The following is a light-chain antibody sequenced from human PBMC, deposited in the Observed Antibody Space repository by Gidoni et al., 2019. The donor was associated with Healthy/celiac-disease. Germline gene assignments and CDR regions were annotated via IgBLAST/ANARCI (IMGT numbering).Light chain of an antibody. CDR2: AAS. V-gene: IGKV1-8*01. J-gene: IGKJ1*01. CDR1: QGISSY. Sequence: AIRITQSPSSLSASTGDRVTITCRASQGISSYLAWYQQKPGKAPKLLIYAASTLQSGVPSRFSGSGSGTDFTLTISCLQSEDFATYYCQQYYSYPRXXXQGTKVEIK. CDR3: QQYYSYPRX.